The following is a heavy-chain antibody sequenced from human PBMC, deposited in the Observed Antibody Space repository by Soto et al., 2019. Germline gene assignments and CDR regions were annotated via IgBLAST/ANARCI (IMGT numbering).Heavy chain of an antibody. D-gene: IGHD2-2*01. V-gene: IGHV4-30-2*01. CDR1: DGSISSDDYS. CDR2: VYHTGSS. Sequence: PSETLSLTCAVSDGSISSDDYSWSWLRQPPGKGLECIGYVYHTGSSYYNPSLKSRVTISIDTSKNQFSLKLTSVTAADTAIYYCARGGFQLLPDFWGPGILVTVSS. J-gene: IGHJ4*02. CDR3: ARGGFQLLPDF.